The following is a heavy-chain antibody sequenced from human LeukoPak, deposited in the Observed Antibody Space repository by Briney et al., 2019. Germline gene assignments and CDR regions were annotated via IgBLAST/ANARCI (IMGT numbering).Heavy chain of an antibody. Sequence: ASVKVSCKASGYTFTSYGISWVRQAPGQGLEWMGWISAYNGNTNYAQKLQGRVTMTTDTSTSTAYMELRSLRSDDTAVYYCARDPKKGSGSPTLMDVWGKGTTVTVSS. CDR1: GYTFTSYG. V-gene: IGHV1-18*01. CDR2: ISAYNGNT. J-gene: IGHJ6*03. CDR3: ARDPKKGSGSPTLMDV. D-gene: IGHD3-10*01.